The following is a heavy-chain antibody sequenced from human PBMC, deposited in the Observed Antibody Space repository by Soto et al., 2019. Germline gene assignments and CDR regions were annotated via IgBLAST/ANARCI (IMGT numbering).Heavy chain of an antibody. V-gene: IGHV1-8*02. J-gene: IGHJ5*02. CDR3: ARIAMPARPRWYNWFDP. CDR1: GYTFNDYE. Sequence: ASVKVSCKTSGYTFNDYEINWVRHATGQGLEWIGWINPNSGETGYAQRFQGRVTMTTSSSLSTAYLELSSLTSDDTAVYYCARIAMPARPRWYNWFDPWGQGTLVTVSS. CDR2: INPNSGET. D-gene: IGHD2-2*01.